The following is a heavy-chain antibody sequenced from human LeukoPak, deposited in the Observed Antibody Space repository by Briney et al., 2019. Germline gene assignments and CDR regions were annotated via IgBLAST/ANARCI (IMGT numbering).Heavy chain of an antibody. Sequence: GGSLRLSCAASGFTFSSYSMNWVRQAPGKGLEWVSSISSSSSYIYYADSVKGRFTISRDNAKNSLYLQMNSLRAEDTAVYYCARVWFGELSDYYYYMDVWGKGTTVTISS. D-gene: IGHD3-10*01. CDR1: GFTFSSYS. V-gene: IGHV3-21*01. CDR2: ISSSSSYI. CDR3: ARVWFGELSDYYYYMDV. J-gene: IGHJ6*03.